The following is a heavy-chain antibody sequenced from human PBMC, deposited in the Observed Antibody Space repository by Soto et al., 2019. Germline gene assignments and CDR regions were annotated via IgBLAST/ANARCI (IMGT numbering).Heavy chain of an antibody. CDR2: IYPSGGST. CDR3: ARDFSGPMDY. CDR1: GYTFTNYY. D-gene: IGHD3-10*01. J-gene: IGHJ4*02. Sequence: SVKVSCNASGYTFTNYYMHWVRQAPGQGLEWMGIIYPSGGSTRDAQKFQGRVTMTRDTSTSTVYMELSSLRSEETAVYYCARDFSGPMDYWGRGTLVTVSS. V-gene: IGHV1-46*01.